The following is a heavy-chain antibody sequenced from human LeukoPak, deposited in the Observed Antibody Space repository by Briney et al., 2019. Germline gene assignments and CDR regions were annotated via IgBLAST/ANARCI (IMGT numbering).Heavy chain of an antibody. CDR2: INPNSGGT. Sequence: SVKVSCKASGYIFTGYYMHWVRQAPGQGLEWMGWINPNSGGTNYAQKFQGRVTMTRDTSISTAYMELSRLRSDDTAVYYCAREDYGDRRYSNWGQGALVTVSS. CDR3: AREDYGDRRYSN. D-gene: IGHD4-17*01. J-gene: IGHJ4*02. V-gene: IGHV1-2*02. CDR1: GYIFTGYY.